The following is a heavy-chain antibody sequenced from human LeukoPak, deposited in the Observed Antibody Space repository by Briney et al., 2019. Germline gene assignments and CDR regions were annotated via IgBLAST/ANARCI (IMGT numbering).Heavy chain of an antibody. Sequence: PGESLRLSCAASGFTFDDYAMHWVRQAPGKGLEWVSLISWDGGSTYYADSVKGRFTISRDNSKNSLYLQMNSLRAEDTALYYCAREAPAYGERYFVSWGQGTLVTVSS. V-gene: IGHV3-43D*03. D-gene: IGHD2-21*01. CDR3: AREAPAYGERYFVS. CDR1: GFTFDDYA. J-gene: IGHJ4*02. CDR2: ISWDGGST.